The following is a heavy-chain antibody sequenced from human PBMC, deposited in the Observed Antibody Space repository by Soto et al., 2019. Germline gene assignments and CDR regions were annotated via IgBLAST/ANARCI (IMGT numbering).Heavy chain of an antibody. V-gene: IGHV3-21*01. Sequence: GGSLRLSCAASGFTFSSYSMNWVRQAPGKGLEWVSSISSSSSYIYYADSVKGRFTISRDNAKNSLYLQMNSLRAEDTAVYYCARVQDGGYAFDIWGQGTMVTVSS. J-gene: IGHJ3*02. CDR3: ARVQDGGYAFDI. CDR1: GFTFSSYS. D-gene: IGHD1-1*01. CDR2: ISSSSSYI.